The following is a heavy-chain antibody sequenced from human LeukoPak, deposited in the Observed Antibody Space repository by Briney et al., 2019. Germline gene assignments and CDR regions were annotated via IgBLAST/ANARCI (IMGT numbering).Heavy chain of an antibody. D-gene: IGHD3-10*01. J-gene: IGHJ6*02. CDR1: GGSISSYY. V-gene: IGHV4-59*01. Sequence: SETLSLTCTVSGGSISSYYWSWIRQPPGKGLEWIGYIYYSGSTNYNPSLKSRVTISVDTSKNQFSLKLSSVTAADTAVYYCARAVWFGELLPYYYGMDVWGQGTTVTVSS. CDR3: ARAVWFGELLPYYYGMDV. CDR2: IYYSGST.